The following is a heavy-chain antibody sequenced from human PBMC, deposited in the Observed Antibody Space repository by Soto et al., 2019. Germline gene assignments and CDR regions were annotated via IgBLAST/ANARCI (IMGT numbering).Heavy chain of an antibody. D-gene: IGHD2-15*01. CDR2: IYWDGDK. Sequence: QITLKESGPTVVKPTQTLTLTCTFSGFSLSTSGVGVGWIRQPPGKALEWLALIYWDGDKRYRSSLQSRLTITKDTSKNQVVLTMINVDPVDTATYYCAHATRVAYLKYYIDVWGKGTTVTVSS. CDR3: AHATRVAYLKYYIDV. V-gene: IGHV2-5*02. CDR1: GFSLSTSGVG. J-gene: IGHJ6*03.